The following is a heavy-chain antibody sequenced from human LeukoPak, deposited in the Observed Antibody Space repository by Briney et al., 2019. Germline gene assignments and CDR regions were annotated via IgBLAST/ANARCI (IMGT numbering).Heavy chain of an antibody. CDR1: GGSISSSNW. J-gene: IGHJ4*02. CDR3: ARHKYYFDY. CDR2: MYYSGST. V-gene: IGHV4-4*02. Sequence: SGTLSLTCAVSGGSISSSNWWSWVRQPPGKGLEWIGCMYYSGSTYYNPSLKSRVTISVDTSKNQFSLKLSSVTAADTAVYYCARHKYYFDYWGQGTLVTVSS.